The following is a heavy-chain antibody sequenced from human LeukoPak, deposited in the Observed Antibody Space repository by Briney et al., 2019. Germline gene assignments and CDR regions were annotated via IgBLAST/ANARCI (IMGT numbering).Heavy chain of an antibody. D-gene: IGHD3-22*01. CDR3: ARTKHYYDSRVFDY. J-gene: IGHJ4*02. V-gene: IGHV2-70*11. CDR2: IDWDDDK. CDR1: GFSLSTSGMC. Sequence: SGPTLVNPTQTLKLTCTFSGFSLSTSGMCVSWIRQPPGKALEWLARIDWDDDKYYSTSLRTRLTISKDSTKNQVVLTMTNMDPAETVTYYCARTKHYYDSRVFDYWGQGTLVTVSS.